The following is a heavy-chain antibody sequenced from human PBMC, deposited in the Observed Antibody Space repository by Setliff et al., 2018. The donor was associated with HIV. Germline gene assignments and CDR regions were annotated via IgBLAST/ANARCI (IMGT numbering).Heavy chain of an antibody. Sequence: SVKVSCKASGGTFSSYAISWVRQAPGQGLEWMGGIIPTFGTANYAQKLQGRVTITTDESTSTAYMELSSLRSEDTAVYYCASSYYYDSSGYSEPRYYYYGMDVWGQGTTVTVSS. D-gene: IGHD3-22*01. V-gene: IGHV1-69*05. CDR1: GGTFSSYA. CDR3: ASSYYYDSSGYSEPRYYYYGMDV. J-gene: IGHJ6*02. CDR2: IIPTFGTA.